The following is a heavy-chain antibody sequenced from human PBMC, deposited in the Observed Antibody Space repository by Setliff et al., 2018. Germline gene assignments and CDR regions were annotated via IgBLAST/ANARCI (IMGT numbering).Heavy chain of an antibody. CDR1: GYTFTSYG. Sequence: ASVKVSCKASGYTFTSYGVSWVRQAPGQGLEWMGWISAYNGNINYAQKFQGGVTMTTDTYTSTANMELGSLRSDDTAVYYCVRAPPTVVIPPGRAFFDPWGQGTLVTVSS. J-gene: IGHJ5*02. D-gene: IGHD2-2*01. V-gene: IGHV1-18*01. CDR3: VRAPPTVVIPPGRAFFDP. CDR2: ISAYNGNI.